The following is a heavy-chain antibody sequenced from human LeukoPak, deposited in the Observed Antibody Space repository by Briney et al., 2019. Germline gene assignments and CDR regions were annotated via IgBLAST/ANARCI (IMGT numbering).Heavy chain of an antibody. CDR2: IDQDGSGR. CDR3: VVTTRSMSFDF. J-gene: IGHJ4*02. Sequence: PGGSLRLSCAASGFTFSTYYVFWVRQAPGKGLEWVASIDQDGSGRDYVDSVKGRFTISRDNAKNSLYLQMSSLSAEDTAVYYCVVTTRSMSFDFWGQGTLVTVSS. CDR1: GFTFSTYY. D-gene: IGHD3-22*01. V-gene: IGHV3-7*05.